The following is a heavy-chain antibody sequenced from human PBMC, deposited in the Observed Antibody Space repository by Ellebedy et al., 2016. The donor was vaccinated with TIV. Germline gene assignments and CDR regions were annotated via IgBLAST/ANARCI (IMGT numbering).Heavy chain of an antibody. CDR2: LSDAGGST. D-gene: IGHD6-13*01. J-gene: IGHJ6*03. V-gene: IGHV3-23*01. CDR1: GFTFSSYA. CDR3: ARSPGIDAAGVDYYYYMDV. Sequence: GESLKISXVASGFTFSSYAMSWVRQAPGKRLEWVASLSDAGGSTNYADSVKGRFTISRDNSKNTLYLQMNSLRAEDTAVYYCARSPGIDAAGVDYYYYMDVWGKGTTVTVSS.